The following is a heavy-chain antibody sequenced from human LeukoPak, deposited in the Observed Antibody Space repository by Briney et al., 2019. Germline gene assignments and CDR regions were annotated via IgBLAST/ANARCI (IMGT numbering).Heavy chain of an antibody. Sequence: SETLSLTCSVSGGSIFADYWSWIRQPPGKGLEWIGYIYYSGSANYNPSLKSRITISVDTSKNKFSLRLRSVTAADTAIYYCARRTGSYFGQFDSWGRGTLVTVSS. J-gene: IGHJ4*02. CDR3: ARRTGSYFGQFDS. D-gene: IGHD3-10*01. CDR2: IYYSGSA. CDR1: GGSIFADY. V-gene: IGHV4-59*01.